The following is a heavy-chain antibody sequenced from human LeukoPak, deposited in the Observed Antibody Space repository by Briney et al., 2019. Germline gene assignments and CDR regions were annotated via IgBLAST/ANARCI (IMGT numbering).Heavy chain of an antibody. CDR2: ISGSGGST. V-gene: IGHV3-23*01. Sequence: PGGSLRLSCAASGFTFSSYAMSWVRQAPGKGLEWVSAISGSGGSTYYANSVKGRFTISRDNSKNTLYLQMNSLRAEDTAVYYCAKDYSMVRGIDYWGQGTLVTVSS. D-gene: IGHD3-10*01. CDR3: AKDYSMVRGIDY. J-gene: IGHJ4*02. CDR1: GFTFSSYA.